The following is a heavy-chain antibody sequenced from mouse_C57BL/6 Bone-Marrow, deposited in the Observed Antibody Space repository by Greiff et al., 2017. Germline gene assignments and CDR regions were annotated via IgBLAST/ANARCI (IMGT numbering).Heavy chain of an antibody. CDR3: ASYGSSYDY. Sequence: VQLQQSGAELARPGASVKLSCKASGYTFTSYGISWVKQRTGQGLEWIGAIYPRSGNTYYNEKFKGKATLTADKSSSTAYMELRSLTSEDSAVYFCASYGSSYDYGGQGTTLTVSS. J-gene: IGHJ2*01. V-gene: IGHV1-81*01. CDR2: IYPRSGNT. CDR1: GYTFTSYG. D-gene: IGHD1-1*01.